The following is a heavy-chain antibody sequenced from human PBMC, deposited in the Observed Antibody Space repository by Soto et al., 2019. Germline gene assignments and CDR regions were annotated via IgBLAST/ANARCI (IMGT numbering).Heavy chain of an antibody. D-gene: IGHD2-15*01. V-gene: IGHV1-18*04. CDR2: ISAYNGNT. Sequence: ASVKVSCKASGYTFTSYGISWVRQAPGQGREWMGWISAYNGNTNYAQKLQGRVTMTTDTSTSTAYMELRSLRSDDTAVYYCARGYCSGGSCWGWFEPWGQGTLVIVSS. CDR3: ARGYCSGGSCWGWFEP. J-gene: IGHJ5*02. CDR1: GYTFTSYG.